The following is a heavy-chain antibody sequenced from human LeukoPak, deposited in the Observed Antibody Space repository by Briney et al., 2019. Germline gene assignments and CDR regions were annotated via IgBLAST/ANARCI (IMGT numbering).Heavy chain of an antibody. V-gene: IGHV1-8*01. Sequence: ASVKVSCKASGYTFTSYDINWVRQATGQGLEWMGWMNPNSGNTGYAQKFQGRVTMTRNTPISTAYMELSSLRSEDTAVYYCARAHRYCSSTSCYYGMDVWGQGTTVTVSS. CDR3: ARAHRYCSSTSCYYGMDV. D-gene: IGHD2-2*01. CDR2: MNPNSGNT. CDR1: GYTFTSYD. J-gene: IGHJ6*02.